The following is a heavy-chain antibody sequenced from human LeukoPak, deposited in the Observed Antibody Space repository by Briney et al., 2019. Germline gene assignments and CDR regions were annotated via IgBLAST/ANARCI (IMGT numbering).Heavy chain of an antibody. CDR2: IIPIFGTA. CDR1: GGTFSSYA. V-gene: IGHV1-69*13. D-gene: IGHD5-24*01. Sequence: SVKVSCTASGGTFSSYAISWVRQAPGQGLEWMGGIIPIFGTANYAQKFQGRVTITADESTSTAYMELSSLRSEDTAVYYCARDRSRVERGYFDYWGQGTLVTVSS. CDR3: ARDRSRVERGYFDY. J-gene: IGHJ4*02.